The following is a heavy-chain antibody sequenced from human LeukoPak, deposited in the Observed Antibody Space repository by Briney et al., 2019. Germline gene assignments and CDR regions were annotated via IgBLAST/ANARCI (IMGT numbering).Heavy chain of an antibody. CDR1: VFNFNSYC. D-gene: IGHD3-22*01. CDR3: AKAPTMIVVVTLFQH. Sequence: TGGCLRLSCAASVFNFNSYCMHWVRQAPGKGLEWVVVISYDGSNKYYEDCVKGRVTISRDNSKNTLYLQMNSLRAEDTAVYYCAKAPTMIVVVTLFQHWGQGTLVTVSS. J-gene: IGHJ1*01. CDR2: ISYDGSNK. V-gene: IGHV3-30*18.